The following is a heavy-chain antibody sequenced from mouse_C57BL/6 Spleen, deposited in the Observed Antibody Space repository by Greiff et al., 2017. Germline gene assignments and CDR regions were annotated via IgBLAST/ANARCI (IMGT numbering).Heavy chain of an antibody. CDR1: GFTFSSYA. CDR3: ARGGGWPYAMDY. J-gene: IGHJ4*01. V-gene: IGHV5-4*01. CDR2: ISDGGSYT. Sequence: EVQRVESGGGLVKPGGSLKLSCAASGFTFSSYAMSWVRQTPEKRLEWVATISDGGSYTYYPDNVKGRFTISRDNAKKNLYLQMSHLKSEDTAMYYCARGGGWPYAMDYWGQGTSVTVSS. D-gene: IGHD2-3*01.